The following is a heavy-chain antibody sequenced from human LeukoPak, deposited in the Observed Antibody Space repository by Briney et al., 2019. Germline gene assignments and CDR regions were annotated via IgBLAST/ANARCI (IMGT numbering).Heavy chain of an antibody. J-gene: IGHJ5*02. CDR1: GYTFTSYY. CDR3: AREPRGAYNWNYPHNWFDP. V-gene: IGHV1-46*01. CDR2: INPSGGST. D-gene: IGHD1-7*01. Sequence: ASVKVSCKASGYTFTSYYIHWVRQAPGQGLEWMGIINPSGGSTSYAQKFQGRVTMTRDTSTSTVYMELSSLRSEDTAVYYCAREPRGAYNWNYPHNWFDPWGQGTLVTVSS.